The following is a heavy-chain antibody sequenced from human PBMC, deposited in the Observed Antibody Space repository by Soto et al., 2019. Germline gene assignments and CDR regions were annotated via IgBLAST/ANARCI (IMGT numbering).Heavy chain of an antibody. J-gene: IGHJ4*02. CDR1: GDSVSSNSAA. Sequence: PSQTLSLTCVISGDSVSSNSAAWNWIRQSPSRGLEWLGRTYYRSKWYNDYAVSVKSRITINPDTSKNQFSLQLNSVTPEDTAVYYCARKMVTMVRGVREYYFAYWGQGTLVTVSS. V-gene: IGHV6-1*01. CDR3: ARKMVTMVRGVREYYFAY. D-gene: IGHD3-10*01. CDR2: TYYRSKWYN.